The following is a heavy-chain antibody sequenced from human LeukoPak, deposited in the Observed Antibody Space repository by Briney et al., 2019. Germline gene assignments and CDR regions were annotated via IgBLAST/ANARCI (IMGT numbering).Heavy chain of an antibody. CDR1: GGSISSYY. J-gene: IGHJ4*02. CDR3: ASQGSDSGCFYF. D-gene: IGHD6-19*01. CDR2: IYTSGST. Sequence: SETLSLTCTVSGGSISSYYWSWIRQPAGKGLEWIGRIYTSGSTNYNPSLKSRVTMSVDTSKNQFSLKLSSVTAADTAVYYCASQGSDSGCFYFWGQGTLVTVSS. V-gene: IGHV4-4*07.